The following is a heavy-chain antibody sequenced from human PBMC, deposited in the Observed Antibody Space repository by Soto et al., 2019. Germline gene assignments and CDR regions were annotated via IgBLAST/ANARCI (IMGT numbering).Heavy chain of an antibody. CDR2: ISGSGGNT. Sequence: EVQLLESGGGLVQPGGSLRLSCAASGFTFSSYTMSWVRQAPGKGLDWVSGISGSGGNTQYAGSVKGRFTVSRDNSKNTLYLQMNRLRDEDTAVYYCANNVEYSSSSTYYYYGMDVWGQGTTVTVSS. V-gene: IGHV3-23*01. J-gene: IGHJ6*02. D-gene: IGHD6-6*01. CDR3: ANNVEYSSSSTYYYYGMDV. CDR1: GFTFSSYT.